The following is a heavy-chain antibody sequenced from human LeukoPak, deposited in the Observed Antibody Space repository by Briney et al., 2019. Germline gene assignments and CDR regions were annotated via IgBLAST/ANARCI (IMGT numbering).Heavy chain of an antibody. V-gene: IGHV1-18*01. CDR2: ISAYNGNT. Sequence: GASVKVSYKASGYTFTSYGISWLRQAPGQGLEWMGWISAYNGNTNYAQKLQGRVTMTADTSTNTAYMELRSLRSDDTAVYYCARGHPGYYDNSGYLPLDYWGQGTLVTASS. CDR3: ARGHPGYYDNSGYLPLDY. CDR1: GYTFTSYG. J-gene: IGHJ4*02. D-gene: IGHD3-22*01.